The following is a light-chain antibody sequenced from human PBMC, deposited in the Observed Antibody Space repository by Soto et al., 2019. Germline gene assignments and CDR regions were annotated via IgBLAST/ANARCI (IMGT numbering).Light chain of an antibody. CDR2: DTS. CDR1: QSVSIK. Sequence: EVVWTHSQGTLSLSPGERATLSCRSSQSVSIKLAWYKQKPGQAPRLLIYDTSTRATGIPARFSGSGSGTEFTLTISSLQSEDFAVYYCQQYNNWPPITFGQGTRLEIK. V-gene: IGKV3-15*01. CDR3: QQYNNWPPIT. J-gene: IGKJ5*01.